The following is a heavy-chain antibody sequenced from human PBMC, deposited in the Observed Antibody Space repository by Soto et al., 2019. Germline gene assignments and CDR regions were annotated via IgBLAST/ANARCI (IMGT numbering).Heavy chain of an antibody. CDR3: ASHSPSDYYYYYMDV. CDR1: GYTFTSYG. Sequence: QVQLVQSGAEVKKPGASVKVSCKASGYTFTSYGISWVRQAPGQGLEWMGWISAYNGNTNYAQKLQGRVTMTTDTSTSTAYMELRSLRFDDTAVYYCASHSPSDYYYYYMDVWGKGTTVTVSS. J-gene: IGHJ6*03. CDR2: ISAYNGNT. V-gene: IGHV1-18*01. D-gene: IGHD1-26*01.